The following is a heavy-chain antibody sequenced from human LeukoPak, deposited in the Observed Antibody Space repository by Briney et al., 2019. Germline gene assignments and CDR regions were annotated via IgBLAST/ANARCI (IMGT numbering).Heavy chain of an antibody. CDR2: ISRSGGST. CDR1: GFTFSSYA. CDR3: AKDSPKVGEQQLVTTFHYYYYYGMDV. J-gene: IGHJ6*02. D-gene: IGHD6-13*01. Sequence: GGSLTLSCAASGFTFSSYAMSWVRPAPGKGLEGVSGISRSGGSTYYAHSVKGRFTISRDNYKTTLYLQMNSLRAEDTAVYYCAKDSPKVGEQQLVTTFHYYYYYGMDVWGQGTTVTVSS. V-gene: IGHV3-23*01.